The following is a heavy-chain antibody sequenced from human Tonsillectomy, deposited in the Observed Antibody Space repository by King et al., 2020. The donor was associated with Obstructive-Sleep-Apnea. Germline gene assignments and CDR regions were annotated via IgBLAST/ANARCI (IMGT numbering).Heavy chain of an antibody. D-gene: IGHD2-15*01. CDR1: GFSFSSYA. CDR2: ISYDGNNK. CDR3: AKGVFSVVYSGFVY. V-gene: IGHV3-30*04. J-gene: IGHJ4*02. Sequence: VQLVESGGGVVQPGRSLRLSCAASGFSFSSYAMHWVRQAPGKGLEWVAVISYDGNNKYYADSVKGRFSISRDNSKNTLSLQMNSLRPEDTAVYYCAKGVFSVVYSGFVYWGQGALVAVSS.